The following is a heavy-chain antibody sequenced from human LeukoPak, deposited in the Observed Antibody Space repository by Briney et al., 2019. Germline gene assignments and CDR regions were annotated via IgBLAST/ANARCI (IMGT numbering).Heavy chain of an antibody. Sequence: GGSLRLSCAASGFSFSGYSMNWVPQPRGQGLEGISYISRGRHTIYYADSVRGRITISRDDAKNSLYLQMNSLRAEDTGIYYCSRETTSGYWGQGTLVTVSP. CDR3: SRETTSGY. CDR1: GFSFSGYS. CDR2: ISRGRHTI. V-gene: IGHV3-48*04. J-gene: IGHJ4*02. D-gene: IGHD1-1*01.